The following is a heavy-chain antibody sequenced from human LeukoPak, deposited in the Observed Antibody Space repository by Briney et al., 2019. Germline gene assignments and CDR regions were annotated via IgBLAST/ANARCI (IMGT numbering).Heavy chain of an antibody. V-gene: IGHV3-23*01. D-gene: IGHD3-22*01. CDR3: AKDLTTHYYDSSLNDY. CDR2: ISGSGGST. CDR1: GFTFSSYA. J-gene: IGHJ4*02. Sequence: GSLRLSCAASGFTFSSYAMSWVRQAPGKGLEWVSAISGSGGSTYYADSVKGRFTISRDNSKNTLYLQMNSLRAEDTAVYYCAKDLTTHYYDSSLNDYWGQGTLVTVSS.